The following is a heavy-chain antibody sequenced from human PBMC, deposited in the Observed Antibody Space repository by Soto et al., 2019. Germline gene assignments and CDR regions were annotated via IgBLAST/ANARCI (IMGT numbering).Heavy chain of an antibody. CDR2: IYTSGST. CDR3: ARGFGGYFSSTRCYRGYGMDV. J-gene: IGHJ6*02. V-gene: IGHV4-4*07. CDR1: GGSISSYY. Sequence: SETLSLTCTVSGGSISSYYWSWIRQPAGKGLEWIGRIYTSGSTNYNPSLKSRVTMSVDTSKNQFSLKLSSVTAADTAVYYCARGFGGYFSSTRCYRGYGMDVWGQGTTVTVSS. D-gene: IGHD2-2*01.